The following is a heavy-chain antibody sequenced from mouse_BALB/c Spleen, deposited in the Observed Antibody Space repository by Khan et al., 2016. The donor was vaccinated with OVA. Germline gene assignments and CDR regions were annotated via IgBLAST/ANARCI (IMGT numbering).Heavy chain of an antibody. CDR3: ARRLYYGYYYAMDY. CDR2: IYPYNGGT. D-gene: IGHD1-2*01. V-gene: IGHV1S29*02. J-gene: IGHJ4*01. CDR1: GYTFTDYN. Sequence: VQLQQSGPELVKPGASVKISCKASGYTFTDYNMHWVKQSHGKSLEWIGYIYPYNGGTGYNQKFKSKATLTVDSSSSTAYMELRSLTSEDSAVYYCARRLYYGYYYAMDYWGQGTSVTVSS.